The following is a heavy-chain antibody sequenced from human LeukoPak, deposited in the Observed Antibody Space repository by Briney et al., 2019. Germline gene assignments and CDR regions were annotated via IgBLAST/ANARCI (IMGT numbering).Heavy chain of an antibody. J-gene: IGHJ4*02. CDR3: ARGDVDTAMVYRY. Sequence: ASVKVSCKASGYTFTSYDINWVRPATGQGLEWMAGIIPFFGTTNYAQKFQGRVTITADKSTSTAYMELSSLRSEDTAVYYCARGDVDTAMVYRYWGQGTLVTVSS. CDR2: IIPFFGTT. D-gene: IGHD5-18*01. CDR1: GYTFTSYD. V-gene: IGHV1-69*06.